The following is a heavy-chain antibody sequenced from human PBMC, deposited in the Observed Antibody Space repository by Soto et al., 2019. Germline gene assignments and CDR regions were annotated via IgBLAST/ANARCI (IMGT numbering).Heavy chain of an antibody. D-gene: IGHD3-16*01. CDR2: INTYNGNT. Sequence: ASVKVSCKASGYTFTRYGIRWARQAPGQGLEWMGWINTYNGNTNYAQNVQGRVTLTTDTSTSTAYMELRSLRSNDTAIYYCAMVDVYVTPSPQDVWGQGTTVTVSS. CDR3: AMVDVYVTPSPQDV. V-gene: IGHV1-18*01. J-gene: IGHJ6*01. CDR1: GYTFTRYG.